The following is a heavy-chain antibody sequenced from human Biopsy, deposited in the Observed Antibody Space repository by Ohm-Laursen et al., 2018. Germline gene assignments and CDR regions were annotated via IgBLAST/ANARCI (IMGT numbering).Heavy chain of an antibody. Sequence: SSVKVSCKASSYTFTDYTIHWMRQAPAQGLEWLGYINCKTGATNYAQKFQGTVTMTRDTSISTAYLALGSLRSADTAIYYCARDPLNGHKHFDYWGQGSLVTVSS. D-gene: IGHD2-8*01. J-gene: IGHJ4*02. CDR2: INCKTGAT. V-gene: IGHV1-2*02. CDR1: SYTFTDYT. CDR3: ARDPLNGHKHFDY.